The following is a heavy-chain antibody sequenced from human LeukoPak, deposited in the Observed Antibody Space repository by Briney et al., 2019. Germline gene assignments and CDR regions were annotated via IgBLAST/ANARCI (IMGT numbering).Heavy chain of an antibody. D-gene: IGHD3-10*01. Sequence: KPGESLKISCKGSGYSFTSYWIGWVRQMPGKGLEWMGIIYPGDSDTRYSPSFQGQVTISADKSISTVYLQWSSLKASDTAMYYCARQSRDGSKTRGYYFDYWGQGTLVTVSS. CDR2: IYPGDSDT. CDR3: ARQSRDGSKTRGYYFDY. J-gene: IGHJ4*02. V-gene: IGHV5-51*01. CDR1: GYSFTSYW.